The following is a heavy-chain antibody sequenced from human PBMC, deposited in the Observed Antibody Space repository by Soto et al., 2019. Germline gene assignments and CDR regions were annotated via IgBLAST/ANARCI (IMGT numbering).Heavy chain of an antibody. D-gene: IGHD5-12*01. J-gene: IGHJ4*02. V-gene: IGHV3-48*01. CDR3: ARELVATIEGLDY. CDR2: ISSSSSTI. Sequence: GGSLRLSCAASGFTFSSYSMNWVRQAPGKGLEWVSYISSSSSTIYYADSVKGRFTISRDNAKNSLYLQMNSLRAEDTAVYYCARELVATIEGLDYWGQGTLVTVSS. CDR1: GFTFSSYS.